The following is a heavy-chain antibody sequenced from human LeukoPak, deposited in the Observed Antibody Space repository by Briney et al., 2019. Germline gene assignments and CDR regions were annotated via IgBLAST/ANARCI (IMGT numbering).Heavy chain of an antibody. CDR3: AREVRAAAGTTYYYYYGMDV. CDR2: IYHSGST. Sequence: PSQTLSLTCAVSGGSISSGGCSWSWIRQPPGKGLEWIGYIYHSGSTYYNPSLKSRVTISVDRSKNQFSLKLSSVTAADTAVYYCAREVRAAAGTTYYYYYGMDVWGQGTTVTVSS. J-gene: IGHJ6*02. CDR1: GGSISSGGCS. D-gene: IGHD6-13*01. V-gene: IGHV4-30-2*01.